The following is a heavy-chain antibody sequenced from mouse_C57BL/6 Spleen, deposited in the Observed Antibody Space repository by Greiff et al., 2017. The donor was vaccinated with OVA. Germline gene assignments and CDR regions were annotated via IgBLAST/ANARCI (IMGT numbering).Heavy chain of an antibody. CDR3: TIYYGNYVFDY. Sequence: QVQLQQSGAELVRPGASVTLSCKASGYTFTDYEMHWVKQTPVHGLEWIGAIDPETGGTAYNQKFKGKAILTADKSSSTAYMELRSLTSEDSAVYYCTIYYGNYVFDYWGQGTTLTVSS. D-gene: IGHD2-1*01. CDR1: GYTFTDYE. V-gene: IGHV1-15*01. J-gene: IGHJ2*01. CDR2: IDPETGGT.